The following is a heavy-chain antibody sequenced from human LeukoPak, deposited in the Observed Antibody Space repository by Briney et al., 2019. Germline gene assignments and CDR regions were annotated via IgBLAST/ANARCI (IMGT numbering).Heavy chain of an antibody. CDR3: AKGTLARGGSGYYFDY. J-gene: IGHJ4*02. CDR1: GFTFSSYG. D-gene: IGHD3-3*01. V-gene: IGHV3-30*18. Sequence: PGRSLRLSCAASGFTFSSYGMHWVRQAPGKGLEWVAVISYDGSNKYYADSVKGRFTISRDNSKNTLYLQMNSLRAEDTAVYYCAKGTLARGGSGYYFDYWGQGTLVTVSS. CDR2: ISYDGSNK.